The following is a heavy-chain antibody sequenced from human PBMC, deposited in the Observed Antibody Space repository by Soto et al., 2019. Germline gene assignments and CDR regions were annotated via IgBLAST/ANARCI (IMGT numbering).Heavy chain of an antibody. D-gene: IGHD6-13*01. CDR3: ARVISSSMVNWFDP. Sequence: SETLSLTCTVSGGSISSYYWSWIRQPPGKGLEWIGYIYYSGSTNYNPSLKSRVTISVDTSKNQFSLKLSSVTAADTAVYYCARVISSSMVNWFDPWGQGXLVTVYS. J-gene: IGHJ5*02. CDR2: IYYSGST. V-gene: IGHV4-59*01. CDR1: GGSISSYY.